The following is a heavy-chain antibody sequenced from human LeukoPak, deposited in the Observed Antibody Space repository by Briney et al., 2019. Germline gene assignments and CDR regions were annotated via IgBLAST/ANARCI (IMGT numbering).Heavy chain of an antibody. CDR2: IRSDGST. V-gene: IGHV3-53*01. D-gene: IGHD1-26*01. J-gene: IGHJ3*02. CDR1: GFTVSSNY. Sequence: PGGSLRLSCTASGFTVSSNYTSWVRQAPGKGLEWVSVIRSDGSTNHADSVKGRFTISRDNSKNTLYLQMNNLRAEDTAMYYCAREMYSGMYNDAFDIWGQGTKVTVSS. CDR3: AREMYSGMYNDAFDI.